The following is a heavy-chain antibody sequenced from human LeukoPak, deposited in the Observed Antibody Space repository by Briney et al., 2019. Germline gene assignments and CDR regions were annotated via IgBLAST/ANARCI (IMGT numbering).Heavy chain of an antibody. J-gene: IGHJ4*02. D-gene: IGHD3-22*01. CDR2: INHGGST. CDR3: ARGSHSSGYRSFDY. CDR1: GGSFSGDF. Sequence: SETLSLTCAVYGGSFSGDFWSWIRQSPGKGLEWIGEINHGGSTTYNPSLQSRVTMSVDTSKNQFSLKLSSVTAADTAVYYCARGSHSSGYRSFDYWGQGTLVTVSS. V-gene: IGHV4-34*01.